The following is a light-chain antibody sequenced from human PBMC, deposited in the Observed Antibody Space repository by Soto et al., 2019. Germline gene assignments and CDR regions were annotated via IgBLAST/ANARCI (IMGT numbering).Light chain of an antibody. Sequence: SVLTQLASVCGCPGQSIPISCTGTSSDVGAYNYVSWYQQHPGKAPKLMIYEVINRPSGASDRFSGSKSGNTASLTISGLQAEDEADYYCSSKTTSSTLGVFGTGTKVTVL. CDR1: SSDVGAYNY. CDR2: EVI. J-gene: IGLJ1*01. V-gene: IGLV2-14*01. CDR3: SSKTTSSTLGV.